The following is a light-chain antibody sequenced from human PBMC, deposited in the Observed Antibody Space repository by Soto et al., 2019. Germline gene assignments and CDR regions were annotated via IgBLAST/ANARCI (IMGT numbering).Light chain of an antibody. CDR1: SRDVGGYNY. CDR3: SSYTSSSTYVV. CDR2: DVI. V-gene: IGLV2-14*03. Sequence: QSVLPKPASVSGSPGESITISCTGTSRDVGGYNYVSWYQLHPGKAPKLMIYDVINLPSGVSNRFSGSKSGNSDSLTISGLQAEDEADDYGSSYTSSSTYVVFGGGTKVTVL. J-gene: IGLJ2*01.